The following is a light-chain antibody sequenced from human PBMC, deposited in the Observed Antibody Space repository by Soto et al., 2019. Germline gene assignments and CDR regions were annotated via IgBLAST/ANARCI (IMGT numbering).Light chain of an antibody. CDR3: QHRSNWPLT. CDR1: QSISDY. J-gene: IGKJ4*01. CDR2: DAS. V-gene: IGKV3-11*01. Sequence: EIVLTHSPATLSLSPGETASLSFRASQSISDYLAWYQQKPGQAPRLLIYDASNRATGVPGRFRGSGSGTDFTLTISSLEPEDFAVYFCQHRSNWPLTFGGGTKVDLK.